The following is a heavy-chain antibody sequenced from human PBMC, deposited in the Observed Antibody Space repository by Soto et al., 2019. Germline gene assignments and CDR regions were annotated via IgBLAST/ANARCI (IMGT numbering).Heavy chain of an antibody. J-gene: IGHJ4*02. V-gene: IGHV3-23*01. D-gene: IGHD6-19*01. CDR1: GFTFSSYA. CDR2: ISGSGGST. Sequence: GYLRLCCAASGFTFSSYAMGWVRQAPGKGLEWVSAISGSGGSTYYADSVKGRFTISRDNSKNTLYLQMNSLRAEDTAVYYCAKDSIAVAGTGLDYWGQGTLVTVSS. CDR3: AKDSIAVAGTGLDY.